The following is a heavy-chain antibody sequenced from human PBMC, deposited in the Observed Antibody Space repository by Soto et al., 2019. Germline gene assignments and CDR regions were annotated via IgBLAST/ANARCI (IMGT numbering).Heavy chain of an antibody. J-gene: IGHJ5*02. D-gene: IGHD6-13*01. CDR2: IHYSGST. CDR1: GGSVSSGGYY. V-gene: IGHV4-31*03. Sequence: SETLSLTCNVSGGSVSSGGYYWSWIRQHPGKGLEWIGYIHYSGSTYYNPSLKSRVTMSIDTSKNLFSLNLSSVTAADTAVYYCARAGGAGSGHDWFDPWGQGTLVTVSS. CDR3: ARAGGAGSGHDWFDP.